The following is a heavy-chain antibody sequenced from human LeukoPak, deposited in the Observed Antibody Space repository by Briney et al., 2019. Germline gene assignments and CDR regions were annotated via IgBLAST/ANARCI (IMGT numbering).Heavy chain of an antibody. CDR3: ARGGGLDV. CDR2: INHNGNVN. CDR1: GFTFDDYA. J-gene: IGHJ6*02. D-gene: IGHD3-16*01. V-gene: IGHV3-7*03. Sequence: GGSLRLSCAASGFTFDDYAMNWARQAPGKGLEWVASINHNGNVNYYVDSVKGRFTISRDNAKNSLYLQMSNLRAEDTAVYFCARGGGLDVWGQGATVTVSS.